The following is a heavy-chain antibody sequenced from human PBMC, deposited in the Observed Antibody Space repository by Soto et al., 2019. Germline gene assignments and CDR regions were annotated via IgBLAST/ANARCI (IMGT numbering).Heavy chain of an antibody. CDR1: GYTLTELS. Sequence: ASVKVSCKVSGYTLTELSMHWVRQAPGKGLEWFGGFDPEDGEIIYAQKFQGRVTLTEDTSTDTAFMELSSLRSEDTAVYYCATKGRWYVGYYYGMDVWGQGTTVTVSS. CDR2: FDPEDGEI. V-gene: IGHV1-24*01. D-gene: IGHD6-13*01. CDR3: ATKGRWYVGYYYGMDV. J-gene: IGHJ6*02.